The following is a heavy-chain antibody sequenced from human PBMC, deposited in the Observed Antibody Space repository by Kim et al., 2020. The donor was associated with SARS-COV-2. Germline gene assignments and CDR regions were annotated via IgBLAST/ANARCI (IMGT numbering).Heavy chain of an antibody. CDR1: GYSFTSYW. CDR3: ARNSRYSSGWYPVSEDYYYGMDV. CDR2: IDPSDSYT. V-gene: IGHV5-10-1*01. D-gene: IGHD6-19*01. Sequence: GESLKISCKGSGYSFTSYWISWVRQMPGKGLEWMGRIDPSDSYTNYSPSFQGHVTISADKSISTAYLQWSSLKASDTAMYYCARNSRYSSGWYPVSEDYYYGMDVWGQGTTVTVSS. J-gene: IGHJ6*02.